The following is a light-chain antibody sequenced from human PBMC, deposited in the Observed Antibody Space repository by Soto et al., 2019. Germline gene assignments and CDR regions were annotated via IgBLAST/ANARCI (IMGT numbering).Light chain of an antibody. CDR3: QKYNTAPLT. CDR2: ATS. V-gene: IGKV1-27*01. J-gene: IGKJ4*01. Sequence: DVQMTQSPSSLSAFVGDRVTITCRASQGIAPYLAWFQQKPGKVPKLLIYATSTLQSGVPSRFSGSGSGTDFTLTISSLQSEDGATYYCQKYNTAPLTFGGGTKVEIK. CDR1: QGIAPY.